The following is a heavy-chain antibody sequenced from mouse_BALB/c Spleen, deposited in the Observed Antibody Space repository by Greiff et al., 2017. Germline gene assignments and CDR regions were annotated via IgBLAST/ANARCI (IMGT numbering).Heavy chain of an antibody. CDR3: NAGGIYYGNHYAMDY. CDR2: IDPENGDT. CDR1: GFNIKDYY. D-gene: IGHD2-1*01. V-gene: IGHV14-4*02. Sequence: VQLKQSGAELVRSGASVKLSCTASGFNIKDYYMHWVKQRPEQGLEWIGWIDPENGDTEYAPKFQGKATMTADTSSNTAYLQLSSLTSEDTAVYYCNAGGIYYGNHYAMDYWGQGTSVTVSS. J-gene: IGHJ4*01.